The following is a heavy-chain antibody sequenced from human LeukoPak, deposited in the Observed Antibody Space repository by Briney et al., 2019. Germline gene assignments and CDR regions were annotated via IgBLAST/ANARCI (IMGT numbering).Heavy chain of an antibody. J-gene: IGHJ5*02. D-gene: IGHD3-10*01. CDR3: ARNKYYYGSGNYGVPNWFDP. Sequence: SETLSLTCTVSGGSINGNSYYWGWIRQPPGKGLEWIGSIYYSGSTYYNPSLKSRVTISVDTSKNQFSLKLSSVTAADTAVYYCARNKYYYGSGNYGVPNWFDPWGQGTLVTVSS. CDR2: IYYSGST. V-gene: IGHV4-39*01. CDR1: GGSINGNSYY.